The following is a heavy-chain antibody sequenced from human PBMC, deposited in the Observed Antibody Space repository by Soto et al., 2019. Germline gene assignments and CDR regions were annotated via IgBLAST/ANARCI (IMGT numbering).Heavy chain of an antibody. CDR3: ARDADKGSCYHYFDY. CDR2: MSSSGNTV. V-gene: IGHV3-11*01. J-gene: IGHJ4*02. D-gene: IGHD2-15*01. CDR1: GFTFSDYY. Sequence: QVQLVESGGGLVKPGGSLRLYCAASGFTFSDYYMSWIRQAPGKGLEWVSYMSSSGNTVYYADSVKGRFTISRDNAKNSLYLQLNSLRAEDTAVYYCARDADKGSCYHYFDYWGQGTLVTVSS.